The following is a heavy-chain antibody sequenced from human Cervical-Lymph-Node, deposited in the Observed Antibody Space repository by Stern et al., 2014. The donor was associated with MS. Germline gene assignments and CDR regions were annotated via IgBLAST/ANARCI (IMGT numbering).Heavy chain of an antibody. Sequence: VQLVESGGGLVKPWGSLRLSCVASGFTILGYSLNWVCQAPGKGLEWVSSMNSGSNYIYYADSVKGRFTISRDNDRNSLYLQMNSLRADDTAVYYCARVRYRYGAYDFWGQGTPVTVSS. CDR3: ARVRYRYGAYDF. CDR2: MNSGSNYI. V-gene: IGHV3-21*01. D-gene: IGHD4/OR15-4a*01. J-gene: IGHJ4*02. CDR1: GFTILGYS.